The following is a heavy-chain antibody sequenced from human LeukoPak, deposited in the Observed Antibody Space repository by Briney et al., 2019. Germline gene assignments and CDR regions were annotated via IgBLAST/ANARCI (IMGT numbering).Heavy chain of an antibody. J-gene: IGHJ4*02. D-gene: IGHD3-22*01. Sequence: ASVKVSCKASGGTFSSYAISWVRQAPGQGLEWMGGIIPIFGTANYAQKFQGRVTITADESTGTAYMELSSLRSEDTAVYYCARLRGYYDSSGYIDYWGQGTLVTVSS. V-gene: IGHV1-69*13. CDR2: IIPIFGTA. CDR3: ARLRGYYDSSGYIDY. CDR1: GGTFSSYA.